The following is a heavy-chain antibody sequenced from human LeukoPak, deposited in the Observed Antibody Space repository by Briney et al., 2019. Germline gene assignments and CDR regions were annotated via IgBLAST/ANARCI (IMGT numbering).Heavy chain of an antibody. CDR2: IYYSGST. Sequence: SETLSLTCTVSGGSISSSSYYWGWIRQPPGKGLEWIGSIYYSGSTYYNPSLKSRVTISVDTSKNQFSLKLSSVTAADTAVYYCARHLRFGELLYNWFDPWGQGTLVTVSS. V-gene: IGHV4-39*01. CDR3: ARHLRFGELLYNWFDP. J-gene: IGHJ5*02. D-gene: IGHD3-10*01. CDR1: GGSISSSSYY.